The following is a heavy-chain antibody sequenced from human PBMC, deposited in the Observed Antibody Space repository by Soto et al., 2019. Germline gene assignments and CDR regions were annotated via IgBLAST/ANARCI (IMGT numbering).Heavy chain of an antibody. J-gene: IGHJ5*02. CDR1: GYSFTIYW. CDR3: ARSHYDFWSGYYSNWFDP. D-gene: IGHD3-3*01. Sequence: GESLKISCNGSGYSFTIYWIGWVRQMPGKGLEWMGIIYPGDSDTRYSPSFQGQVTISADKSISTAYLQWSSLKASDTAMYYCARSHYDFWSGYYSNWFDPWGQGTLVTVSS. CDR2: IYPGDSDT. V-gene: IGHV5-51*01.